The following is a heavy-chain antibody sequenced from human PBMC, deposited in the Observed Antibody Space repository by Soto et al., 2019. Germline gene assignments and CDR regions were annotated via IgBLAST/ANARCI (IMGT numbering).Heavy chain of an antibody. CDR2: IWYDGSNK. CDR3: ASDLGYCIGGSCPRLGIIDY. Sequence: QVQLVESGGGVVQPGRSLRLSCEASGFTFSSYGMHWVRQAPGKGLEWVAVIWYDGSNKYYADSVKGRFTISRDNSKNTLYLQMNSLRAEDTAVYYCASDLGYCIGGSCPRLGIIDYWGQGTLVTVSS. CDR1: GFTFSSYG. V-gene: IGHV3-33*01. D-gene: IGHD2-15*01. J-gene: IGHJ4*02.